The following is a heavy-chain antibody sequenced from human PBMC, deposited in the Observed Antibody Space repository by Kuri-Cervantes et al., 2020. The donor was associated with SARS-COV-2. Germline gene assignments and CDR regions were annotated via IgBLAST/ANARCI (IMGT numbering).Heavy chain of an antibody. Sequence: GGSLRLSCAASGFTFSSYSMNWVRQAPGKGLEWIAHISSSGNTAYYTDSVKGRFTISRDNAKNSLYLQMNSLRAEDTAIYFCARVGEEMGTWVSIDFWGQGTLITVSS. CDR1: GFTFSSYS. CDR3: ARVGEEMGTWVSIDF. CDR2: ISSSGNTA. J-gene: IGHJ4*02. V-gene: IGHV3-48*04. D-gene: IGHD5-24*01.